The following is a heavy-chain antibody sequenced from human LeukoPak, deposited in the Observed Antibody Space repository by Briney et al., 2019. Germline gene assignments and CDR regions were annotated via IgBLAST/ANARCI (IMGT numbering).Heavy chain of an antibody. J-gene: IGHJ4*02. CDR3: AKDQDRYGSGSWPFDY. D-gene: IGHD3-10*01. Sequence: GGSLRLSCAAFGFTFSSYAMSWVRQAPGKGLEGVSAISGSGGSTYYADSVKGRFTISRDNSKNTLYLQMNSLRAEDTAVYYCAKDQDRYGSGSWPFDYWGQGTLVTVSS. CDR2: ISGSGGST. V-gene: IGHV3-23*01. CDR1: GFTFSSYA.